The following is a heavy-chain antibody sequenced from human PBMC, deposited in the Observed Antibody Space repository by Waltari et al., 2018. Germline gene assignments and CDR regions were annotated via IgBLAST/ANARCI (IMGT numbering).Heavy chain of an antibody. V-gene: IGHV1-2*02. D-gene: IGHD3-3*01. J-gene: IGHJ4*02. CDR2: INPNSGGT. CDR3: TRAPRRDDDFWSGYSIMIPLYFDY. CDR1: GYLFRDYY. Sequence: QVQLVQSGAEVKKPGASVKVSCQASGYLFRDYYIHWVRQAPAQGLDWMGWINPNSGGTNFAQKFQVRVTMTRDTSVSTAYMELSSLKSDDTAVYYCTRAPRRDDDFWSGYSIMIPLYFDYWGQGTLVTVSS.